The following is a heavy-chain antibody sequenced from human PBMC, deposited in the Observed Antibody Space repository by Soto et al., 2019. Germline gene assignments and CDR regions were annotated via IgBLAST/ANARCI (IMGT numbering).Heavy chain of an antibody. J-gene: IGHJ4*02. CDR2: IYYSGST. CDR1: GGSISSYY. V-gene: IGHV4-59*01. D-gene: IGHD3-22*01. CDR3: ESTLTHYDSSGYYFDY. Sequence: SLTCTVSGGSISSYYWSWIRQPPGKGLEWIGYIYYSGSTNYNPPIKSRVTIPVDKSTNQFSLKLSSVTAEDTAVYYCESTLTHYDSSGYYFDYWGQGTLVTVSS.